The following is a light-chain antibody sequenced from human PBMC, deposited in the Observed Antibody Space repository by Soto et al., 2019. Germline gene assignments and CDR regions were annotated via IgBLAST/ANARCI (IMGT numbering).Light chain of an antibody. J-gene: IGKJ1*01. V-gene: IGKV2-28*01. CDR1: QSLLHRNGYNY. CDR3: MLSLQSLT. CDR2: LVS. Sequence: DIVLTQSPLSLPVTPGEPASISCRSSQSLLHRNGYNYLDWYLQKPGQSPQLLIYLVSYRSCGVPDRFSGSGSGRFFTVKSSRVEAEDVGVYFWMLSLQSLTFGKGTKVEIK.